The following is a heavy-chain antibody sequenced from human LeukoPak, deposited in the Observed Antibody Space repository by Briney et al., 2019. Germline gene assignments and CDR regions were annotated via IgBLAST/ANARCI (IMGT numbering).Heavy chain of an antibody. CDR3: ARNMVRGVIIPSTYGMDV. CDR1: GFTFSSYA. Sequence: GGSLRLSCAASGFTFSSYAMSWVRQAPGKGLEWVSAISGSGGSTYYADSVKGRFTISRDNSRNTLYLQMNSLRAEDTAVYYCARNMVRGVIIPSTYGMDVWGQGTTVTVSS. V-gene: IGHV3-23*01. CDR2: ISGSGGST. J-gene: IGHJ6*02. D-gene: IGHD3-10*01.